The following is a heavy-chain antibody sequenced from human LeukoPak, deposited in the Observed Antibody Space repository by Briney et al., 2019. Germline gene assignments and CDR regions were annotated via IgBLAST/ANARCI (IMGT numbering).Heavy chain of an antibody. D-gene: IGHD6-19*01. CDR1: GFTFSDDY. Sequence: GGSLRLSFSASGFTFSDDYMSWIRQAPGKGLGWGSYISSSGSTIYYAASVKARFTISRDNAKNSLNLPMNSPRAPHTAVYYCARRLEPAALKQWLVAWRFDPWGQGTLVT. J-gene: IGHJ5*02. CDR3: ARRLEPAALKQWLVAWRFDP. V-gene: IGHV3-11*01. CDR2: ISSSGSTI.